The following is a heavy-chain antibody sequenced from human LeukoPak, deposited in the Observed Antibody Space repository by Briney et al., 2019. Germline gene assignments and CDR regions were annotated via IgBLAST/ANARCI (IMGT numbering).Heavy chain of an antibody. Sequence: ASVKVSCKASGYTFTNYGITWVRQAPGQGLEWMGWISGYNGYTNYAQKLQGRVAMTTDTSTSTAYMELRSLRSDDTAVYYCARDRSPRHYYDTSDYHGAAEYWGQGTLVTVSS. CDR3: ARDRSPRHYYDTSDYHGAAEY. CDR1: GYTFTNYG. D-gene: IGHD3-22*01. V-gene: IGHV1-18*01. J-gene: IGHJ4*02. CDR2: ISGYNGYT.